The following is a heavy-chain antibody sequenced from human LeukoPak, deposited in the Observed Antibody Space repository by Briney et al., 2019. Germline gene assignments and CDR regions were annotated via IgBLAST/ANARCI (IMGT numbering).Heavy chain of an antibody. V-gene: IGHV4-30-4*01. J-gene: IGHJ4*02. CDR2: IYYSGST. CDR1: GGSISSGDYY. CDR3: ARDSSSYYGSGSYLGHFDY. Sequence: PSETLSLTCTVSGGSISSGDYYWSWIRQPPGKGLEWTGYIYYSGSTYYNPSLKSRVTISVDTSKNQFSLKLSSVTAADTAVYYCARDSSSYYGSGSYLGHFDYWGQGTLVTVSS. D-gene: IGHD3-10*01.